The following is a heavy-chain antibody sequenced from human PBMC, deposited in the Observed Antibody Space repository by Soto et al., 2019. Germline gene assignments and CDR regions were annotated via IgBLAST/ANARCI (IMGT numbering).Heavy chain of an antibody. CDR1: GFTFSSYS. CDR3: ARVSIRNSNGMDV. Sequence: GGSLRLSCAASGFTFSSYSMNWVRQAPGKGLEWVSYISSSSSTIYYADSVKGRFTISRDNAKNSLYLQMNSLRAADTAVYYCARVSIRNSNGMDVWGQGTTVTVSS. J-gene: IGHJ6*02. D-gene: IGHD5-12*01. V-gene: IGHV3-48*01. CDR2: ISSSSSTI.